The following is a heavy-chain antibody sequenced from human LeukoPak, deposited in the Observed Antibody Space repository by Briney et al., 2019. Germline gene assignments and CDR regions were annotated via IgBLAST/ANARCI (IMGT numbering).Heavy chain of an antibody. CDR2: IIPIFGTA. CDR1: GYIFTIYG. Sequence: ASVKVSCNASGYIFTIYGINWVRQAPGQGLEWMGGIIPIFGTANYAQKFQGRVTITADESTSTAYMELSSLRSEDTAVCYCARAGGSPDAFDIWGQGTMVTVSS. J-gene: IGHJ3*02. CDR3: ARAGGSPDAFDI. D-gene: IGHD3-10*01. V-gene: IGHV1-69*13.